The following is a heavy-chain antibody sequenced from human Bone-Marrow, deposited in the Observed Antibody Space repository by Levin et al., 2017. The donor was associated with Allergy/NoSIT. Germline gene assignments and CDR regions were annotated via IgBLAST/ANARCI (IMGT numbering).Heavy chain of an antibody. D-gene: IGHD2-15*01. CDR2: INPNSGNT. CDR3: ARGDCYSGSCYGPDWFDP. V-gene: IGHV1-8*02. CDR1: GGTFSSHG. Sequence: ASVKVSCKASGGTFSSHGIAWVRQAPGQGLEWMGYINPNSGNTGYAQKFQGRVTVTRNSSITTAYMELSGLRSEDTAMYYCARGDCYSGSCYGPDWFDPWGQGTQVTVSS. J-gene: IGHJ5*02.